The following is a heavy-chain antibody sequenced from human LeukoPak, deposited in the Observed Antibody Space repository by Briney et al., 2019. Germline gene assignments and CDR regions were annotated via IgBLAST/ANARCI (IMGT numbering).Heavy chain of an antibody. CDR1: GFKFDDYN. J-gene: IGHJ4*02. Sequence: GGSLRLSCTASGFKFDDYNMSWFRQAPGKGLEWVGLIRSTPYGGTTVYGASVKGRFIISRDDSKTTAYLQLNSLRAEDTAVYYCAKDQMPDPIHSSGCFDYWGQRTLVTVSS. D-gene: IGHD6-19*01. V-gene: IGHV3-49*03. CDR3: AKDQMPDPIHSSGCFDY. CDR2: IRSTPYGGTT.